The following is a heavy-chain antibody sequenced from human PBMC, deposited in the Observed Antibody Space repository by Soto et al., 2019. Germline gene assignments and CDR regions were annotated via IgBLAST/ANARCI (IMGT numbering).Heavy chain of an antibody. Sequence: PGGSLRLSCAASGFTFSIYAMSWVRQAPGKGLEWVSTISTSGGNTYYADSVKGRFTISRDKSKNTLYLQMSSLRAEDTAVYYCARETHYDILTGYGTYYYYYMDVWGKGTTVTVSS. CDR3: ARETHYDILTGYGTYYYYYMDV. CDR1: GFTFSIYA. CDR2: ISTSGGNT. V-gene: IGHV3-23*01. J-gene: IGHJ6*03. D-gene: IGHD3-9*01.